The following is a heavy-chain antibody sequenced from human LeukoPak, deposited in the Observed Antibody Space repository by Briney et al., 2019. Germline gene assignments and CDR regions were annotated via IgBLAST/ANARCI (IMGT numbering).Heavy chain of an antibody. CDR1: GFTFSDYY. V-gene: IGHV3-11*01. Sequence: GGSLRLSCAASGFTFSDYYMSWIRQAPGKGLEWVSYISSSGSTIYYADSVKGRFTISRDNAKNSLYLQMNSLRAEDTAVYYCAKNVDTLPRDAFDIWGQGTMVTVSS. CDR3: AKNVDTLPRDAFDI. D-gene: IGHD5-18*01. J-gene: IGHJ3*02. CDR2: ISSSGSTI.